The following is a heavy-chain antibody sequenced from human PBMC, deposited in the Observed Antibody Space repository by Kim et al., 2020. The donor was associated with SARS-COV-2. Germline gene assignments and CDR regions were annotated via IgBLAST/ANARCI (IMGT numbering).Heavy chain of an antibody. CDR2: IYYSGST. CDR3: ARDEGYCSGGSCYHDAFDI. V-gene: IGHV4-31*03. Sequence: SETLSLTCTVSGGSISSGGYYWSWIRQHPGKGLEWIGYIYYSGSTYYNPSLKSRVTISVDTSKNQFSLKLSSVTAADTAVYYCARDEGYCSGGSCYHDAFDIWGQGTMVTVSS. D-gene: IGHD2-15*01. CDR1: GGSISSGGYY. J-gene: IGHJ3*02.